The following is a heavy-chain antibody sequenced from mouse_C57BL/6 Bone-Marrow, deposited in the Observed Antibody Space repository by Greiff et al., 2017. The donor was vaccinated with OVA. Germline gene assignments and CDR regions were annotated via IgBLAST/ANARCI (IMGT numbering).Heavy chain of an antibody. Sequence: QVQLQQSGPELVKPGASVKISCKASGYSFTSYYIHWVKQRPGQGLEWIGWIYPGSGNTKYNEKFKGKATLTADTSSSTAYMQLSSLTSEDSAVYYCAREGYYSTAWFAYWGQGTLVTVSA. CDR1: GYSFTSYY. V-gene: IGHV1-66*01. J-gene: IGHJ3*01. CDR2: IYPGSGNT. D-gene: IGHD2-12*01. CDR3: AREGYYSTAWFAY.